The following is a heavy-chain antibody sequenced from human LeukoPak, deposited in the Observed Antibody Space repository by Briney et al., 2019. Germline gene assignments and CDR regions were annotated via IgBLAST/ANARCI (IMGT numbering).Heavy chain of an antibody. D-gene: IGHD3-10*01. Sequence: GGSLRLSCAASGFTFSSYSMTWVRQTPGKGLEWVSGISDSGDSTYYADSVKGRFTISRDSSRNTLYLEMNSLRAEDTAVYYCTKWSGFGNDWGQGTLVTVSS. CDR1: GFTFSSYS. CDR3: TKWSGFGND. CDR2: ISDSGDST. V-gene: IGHV3-23*01. J-gene: IGHJ4*02.